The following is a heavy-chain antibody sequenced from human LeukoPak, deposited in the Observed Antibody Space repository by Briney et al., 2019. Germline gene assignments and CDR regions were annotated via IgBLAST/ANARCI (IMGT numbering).Heavy chain of an antibody. J-gene: IGHJ5*02. V-gene: IGHV3-48*03. CDR2: ISSSGSTI. Sequence: PGGSLRLSCAASGFTFSSYEMNWVRQAPGKGLEWVSYISSSGSTIYYADSVKGRFTISRDNAKNSLYLQMNSLRAEDTAAYYCARDRSAGWFDPWGQGTLVTVSS. CDR1: GFTFSSYE. CDR3: ARDRSAGWFDP.